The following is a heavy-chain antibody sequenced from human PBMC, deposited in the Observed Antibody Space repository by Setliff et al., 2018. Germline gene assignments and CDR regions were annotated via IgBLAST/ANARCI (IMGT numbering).Heavy chain of an antibody. D-gene: IGHD6-25*01. J-gene: IGHJ3*01. CDR1: GFTFRTYS. CDR2: ISPYSDYI. Sequence: GESLKISCAASGFTFRTYSMHWVRQAPGKGLAWVSSISPYSDYIYYADSLKGRFTISRDNAKNSLYLQMNSLGAEDTAVYFCARSPANGGHDAFDVWGQGTMVTVSS. V-gene: IGHV3-21*06. CDR3: ARSPANGGHDAFDV.